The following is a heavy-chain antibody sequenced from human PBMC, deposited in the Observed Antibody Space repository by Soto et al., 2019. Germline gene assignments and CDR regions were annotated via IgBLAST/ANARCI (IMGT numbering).Heavy chain of an antibody. V-gene: IGHV4-39*01. J-gene: IGHJ5*02. CDR3: ARHQSHSSSYVDP. Sequence: QLQLQESGPGLVKPSETLSLTCTVSGGSISSSSYYWGWIRQPPGKGLEWIGSIYYSGSTYYNPSLKGRVTISLDTSKNQCSLKLSSVTAADTAVYYCARHQSHSSSYVDPWGQGTLVTVSS. D-gene: IGHD6-13*01. CDR1: GGSISSSSYY. CDR2: IYYSGST.